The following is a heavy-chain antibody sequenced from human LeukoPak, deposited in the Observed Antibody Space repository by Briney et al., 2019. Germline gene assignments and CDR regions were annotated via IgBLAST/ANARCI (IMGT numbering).Heavy chain of an antibody. V-gene: IGHV3-21*01. Sequence: GSPRLSCAASGFTFSSYSMNWVCQAPRKGLEWVSSISSSSSYIYYADSVKGRFTISRDNAKNTLYLQMNSLRAEDTAVYYCARDPTSEWTHFDCWGQGRLVSVSS. D-gene: IGHD3/OR15-3a*01. J-gene: IGHJ4*01. CDR1: GFTFSSYS. CDR2: ISSSSSYI. CDR3: ARDPTSEWTHFDC.